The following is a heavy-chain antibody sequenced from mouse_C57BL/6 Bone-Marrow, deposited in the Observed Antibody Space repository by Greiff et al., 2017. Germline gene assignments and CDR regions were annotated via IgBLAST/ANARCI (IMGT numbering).Heavy chain of an antibody. Sequence: QVQLQQPGAELVRPGTSVKLSCKASGYTFTSYWMHWVKQRPGQGLEWIGVIDPSDSYTNYNPKFKGKATLTVDTSSSTAYMQLRSLTSEDAAVYYGARKDYGNCDVWGTGTTGTVSA. D-gene: IGHD1-1*01. J-gene: IGHJ1*03. CDR1: GYTFTSYW. CDR3: ARKDYGNCDV. V-gene: IGHV1-59*01. CDR2: IDPSDSYT.